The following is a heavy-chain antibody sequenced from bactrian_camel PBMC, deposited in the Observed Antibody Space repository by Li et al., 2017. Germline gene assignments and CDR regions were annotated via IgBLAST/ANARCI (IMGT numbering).Heavy chain of an antibody. CDR2: IDYDGST. CDR3: AARNSWCGSGNEALGLTGYPY. J-gene: IGHJ4*01. CDR1: GLTYSRIC. D-gene: IGHD2*01. Sequence: QLVESGGGSVQAGESLRLSCTASGLTYSRICMAWFRQAPGQEREGVTVIDYDGSTAYADSVKGRFTASKDSTKYTLYLQMNSLKPEDSAMYYCAARNSWCGSGNEALGLTGYPYWGQGTQVTVS. V-gene: IGHV3S55*01.